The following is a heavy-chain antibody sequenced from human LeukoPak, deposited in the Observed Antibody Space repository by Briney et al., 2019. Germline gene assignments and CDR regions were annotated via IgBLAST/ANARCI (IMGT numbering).Heavy chain of an antibody. D-gene: IGHD3-16*01. CDR2: IKEDGSEK. CDR3: ARPAAGGFHY. J-gene: IGHJ4*02. V-gene: IGHV3-7*03. CDR1: GFTFSNYW. Sequence: GGSLRLSCVASGFTFSNYWMSWVRQGPGKELEWVANIKEDGSEKYYVDSVKGRFTISRDNAKNSLFLQMNSLRAEDTAVYYCARPAAGGFHYWGQGALVTVSS.